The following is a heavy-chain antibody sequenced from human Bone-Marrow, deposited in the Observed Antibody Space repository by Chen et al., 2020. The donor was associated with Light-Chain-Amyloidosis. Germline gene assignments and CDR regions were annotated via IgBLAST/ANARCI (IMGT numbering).Heavy chain of an antibody. J-gene: IGHJ6*03. D-gene: IGHD3-3*01. CDR3: ASYDPRTYYYYYMDV. CDR2: ISSSSSYI. V-gene: IGHV3-21*01. Sequence: EVQLVESGGGLVKPGGSLRLSCAASGFTFSSYSMNWVRQAPGKGLEWVSSISSSSSYIYYADSVKGRFTISRDNATNSLYLQMNSLRAEDTAVYYCASYDPRTYYYYYMDVWGKGTTVTVSS. CDR1: GFTFSSYS.